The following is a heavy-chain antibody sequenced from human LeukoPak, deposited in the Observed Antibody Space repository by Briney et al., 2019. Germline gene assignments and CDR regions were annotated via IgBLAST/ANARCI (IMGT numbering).Heavy chain of an antibody. J-gene: IGHJ4*02. CDR2: INPSGGST. CDR1: GYTFTSYY. V-gene: IGHV1-46*01. Sequence: ASVKVSCKASGYTFTSYYMHWVRQAPGQGLEWMGFINPSGGSTSYAQKFQGRVTMTRDTSTNTVYMEMSSLRSEDTAVYYCARNSASGLDYWGQGTLVTVSS. CDR3: ARNSASGLDY. D-gene: IGHD1-26*01.